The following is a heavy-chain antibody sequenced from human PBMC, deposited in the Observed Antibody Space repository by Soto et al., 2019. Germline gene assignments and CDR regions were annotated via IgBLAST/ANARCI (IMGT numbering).Heavy chain of an antibody. CDR2: ISNAGSNK. Sequence: QVQLVESGGGVVQPGRSLRLSCAASGLTFSTYAMHWVRQAPGQGLEWVAVISNAGSNKYHADSVKGRITIAIDNSKNTLYLQMNSLRAEDTAVYYCERGIAGSGWVFDYWGQGTLVTVSS. V-gene: IGHV3-30-3*01. J-gene: IGHJ4*02. CDR3: ERGIAGSGWVFDY. CDR1: GLTFSTYA. D-gene: IGHD6-19*01.